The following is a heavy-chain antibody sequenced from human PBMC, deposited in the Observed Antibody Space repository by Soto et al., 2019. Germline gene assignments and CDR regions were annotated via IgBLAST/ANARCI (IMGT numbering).Heavy chain of an antibody. D-gene: IGHD3-16*01. Sequence: SETLSLTCTVSGCSISSNSYYLGWIRQPPGKGLEWIGSIYYSGSTYYNPSLKSRVTISVDTSKNQFSLKLSSVTAADTAVYYCARLTGPFPPYYFDYWGQGTLVTVSS. CDR3: ARLTGPFPPYYFDY. J-gene: IGHJ4*02. CDR1: GCSISSNSYY. V-gene: IGHV4-39*01. CDR2: IYYSGST.